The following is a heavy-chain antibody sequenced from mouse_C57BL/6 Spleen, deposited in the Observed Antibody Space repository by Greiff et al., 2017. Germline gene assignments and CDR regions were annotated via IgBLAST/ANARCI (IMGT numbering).Heavy chain of an antibody. V-gene: IGHV1-9*01. CDR1: GYTFTGYW. Sequence: VQLQQSGAELMKPGASVKLSCKATGYTFTGYWIEWVKQRPGHGLEWIGEILPGSGSTNYNEKFKGKATLTADTSSNTAYMQLSSLTTEYSAIYYCARARAFYGYDGYWGQGTTLTVSS. CDR2: ILPGSGST. J-gene: IGHJ2*01. D-gene: IGHD2-9*01. CDR3: ARARAFYGYDGY.